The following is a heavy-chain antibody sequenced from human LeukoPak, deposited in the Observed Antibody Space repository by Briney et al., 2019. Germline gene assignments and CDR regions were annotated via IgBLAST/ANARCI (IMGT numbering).Heavy chain of an antibody. D-gene: IGHD3-22*01. CDR3: ARAPRLNYYDSSGYYFAFDI. V-gene: IGHV4-59*01. CDR2: IYYSGST. CDR1: GGSISSYY. Sequence: SETLSLTCTVPGGSISSYYWSWIRQPPGKGLEWIGYIYYSGSTNYNPSLKSRVTISVDTSKNQFSLKLSSVTAADTAVYYCARAPRLNYYDSSGYYFAFDIWGQGTMVTVSS. J-gene: IGHJ3*02.